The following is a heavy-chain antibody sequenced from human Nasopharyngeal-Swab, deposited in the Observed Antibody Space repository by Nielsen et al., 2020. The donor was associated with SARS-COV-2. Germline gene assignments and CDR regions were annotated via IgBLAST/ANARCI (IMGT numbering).Heavy chain of an antibody. CDR2: INTNTGNP. Sequence: ASVKVSCKASGYTFTSYAMNWVRQAPGQGLEWMGWINTNTGNPTYAQGFTGRFVFSLDTSVSTAYLQISSLKAEDTAVYYCARDSSWLELSYYYYYGMDVWGQGTTVTVSS. CDR1: GYTFTSYA. D-gene: IGHD1-7*01. V-gene: IGHV7-4-1*02. CDR3: ARDSSWLELSYYYYYGMDV. J-gene: IGHJ6*02.